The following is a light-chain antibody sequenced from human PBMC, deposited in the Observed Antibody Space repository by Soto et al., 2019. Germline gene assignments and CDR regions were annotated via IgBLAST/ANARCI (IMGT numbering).Light chain of an antibody. V-gene: IGKV3-15*01. J-gene: IGKJ2*01. CDR2: GAS. CDR3: QQYNNWPPYS. CDR1: QSVGSN. Sequence: EIVMTQSPATLSVSPGERATDSCRASQSVGSNLAWYQQKRGQAPRLLIYGASTRATGIPARISGSGSGTEFTLTISSLQSEDFAVYYCQQYNNWPPYSFGQGTKLEIK.